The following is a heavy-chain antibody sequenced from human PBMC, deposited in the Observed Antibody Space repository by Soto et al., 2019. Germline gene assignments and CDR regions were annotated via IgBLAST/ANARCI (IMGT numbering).Heavy chain of an antibody. CDR3: AREIVTAGGNNYFDP. CDR2: VYHTGDT. Sequence: SETLSLTCGVSGGTVASSHWWSWVRQSPGRGLEWIGNVYHTGDTDFNPSLQSRVTFSVDKSNNQFSLRLTSVTAADTAVYFCAREIVTAGGNNYFDPWGPGTLVTVSS. D-gene: IGHD2-21*02. CDR1: GGTVASSHW. V-gene: IGHV4-4*02. J-gene: IGHJ5*02.